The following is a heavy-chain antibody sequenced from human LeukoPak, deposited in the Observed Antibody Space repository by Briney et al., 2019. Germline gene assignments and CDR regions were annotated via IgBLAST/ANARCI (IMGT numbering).Heavy chain of an antibody. CDR2: ISGSGGST. D-gene: IGHD2-15*01. CDR1: GFTFNTYA. V-gene: IGHV3-23*01. Sequence: GGSLRLSCAASGFTFNTYAMSWVRQAPGKGLEWVSAISGSGGSTYYADSVKGRFTISRDNSKNTLYLQMNSLRAEDTAVYYCAKDDFIVVVVAATPFDYWGQGTLVTVSS. J-gene: IGHJ4*02. CDR3: AKDDFIVVVVAATPFDY.